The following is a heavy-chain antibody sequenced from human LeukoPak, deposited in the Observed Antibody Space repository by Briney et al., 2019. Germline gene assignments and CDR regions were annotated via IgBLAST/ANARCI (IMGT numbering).Heavy chain of an antibody. CDR3: ARGAYSYDSSGAFDI. D-gene: IGHD3-22*01. J-gene: IGHJ3*02. V-gene: IGHV4-61*02. Sequence: SQTLSLTCTVSGDSISSGDYYWSWIRQPAGKGLEWIRRISSSGSTNYNPSLKSRVTISVDTSKNQFSLKLSSVTAADTAVYFCARGAYSYDSSGAFDIWAKGQWSPSLQ. CDR1: GDSISSGDYY. CDR2: ISSSGST.